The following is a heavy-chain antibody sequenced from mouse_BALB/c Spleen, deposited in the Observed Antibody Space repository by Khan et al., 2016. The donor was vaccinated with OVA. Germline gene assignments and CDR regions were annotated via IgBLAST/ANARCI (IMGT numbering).Heavy chain of an antibody. CDR2: IWGDGST. J-gene: IGHJ2*01. D-gene: IGHD1-1*01. V-gene: IGHV2-6-7*01. CDR3: AINYYGSSFYFDY. Sequence: QVQLKESGPGLVAPSQSLSITCTVSGFSLTGYGVNWVRQPPGKGLEWLGMIWGDGSTDYNSALKSRLSISKDNSKSQVFLKMNRLQTDDTARYYCAINYYGSSFYFDYWGRGTTLTVSS. CDR1: GFSLTGYG.